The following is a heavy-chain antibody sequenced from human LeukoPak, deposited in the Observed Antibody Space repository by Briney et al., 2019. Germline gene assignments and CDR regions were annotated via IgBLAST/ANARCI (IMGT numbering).Heavy chain of an antibody. CDR2: ISGSGGST. CDR1: GFTFSSYA. J-gene: IGHJ4*02. Sequence: QAGGSLRLSCAASGFTFSSYAMSWVRQAPGKGLEWVSAISGSGGSTYYADSVKGRFTISRDNSKSTLYLQVNSLRAEDTAVYYCARGKNYYGSGSPCDYWGQGTLVTVSS. V-gene: IGHV3-23*01. D-gene: IGHD3-10*01. CDR3: ARGKNYYGSGSPCDY.